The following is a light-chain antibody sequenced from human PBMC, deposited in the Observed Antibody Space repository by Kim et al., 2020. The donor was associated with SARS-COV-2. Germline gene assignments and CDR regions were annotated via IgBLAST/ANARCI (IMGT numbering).Light chain of an antibody. CDR3: AAWDDSLRV. CDR1: SSNIGSNT. J-gene: IGLJ1*01. V-gene: IGLV1-44*01. CDR2: SNN. Sequence: ELTQPPSASGTPGQRVTISCSGSSSNIGSNTVNWYQQLPGTAPKLLIYSNNQRPSGVPDRFSGSKSGTSASLAISGLQSEDEADYYCAAWDDSLRVFGTGTKVPS.